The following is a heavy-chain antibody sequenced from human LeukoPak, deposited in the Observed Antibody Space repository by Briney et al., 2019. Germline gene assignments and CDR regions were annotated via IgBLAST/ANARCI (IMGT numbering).Heavy chain of an antibody. CDR3: AREESGYCDGGSCPYYFDY. Sequence: SETLSLTCTVSSGSISSGSYYWSWIRQPAGKGLEWIGRIFTSGGTNYNPSLKSRVTISVDTSKNQFSLKLNSVTAPDAAVYYCAREESGYCDGGSCPYYFDYWGQGTLVTVSS. D-gene: IGHD2-15*01. V-gene: IGHV4-61*02. J-gene: IGHJ4*02. CDR1: SGSISSGSYY. CDR2: IFTSGGT.